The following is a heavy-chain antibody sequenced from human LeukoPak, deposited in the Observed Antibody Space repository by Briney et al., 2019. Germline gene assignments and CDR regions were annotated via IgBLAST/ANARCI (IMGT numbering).Heavy chain of an antibody. CDR2: IYYSGST. CDR1: GGSISSYY. Sequence: PSEALSLTCTVSGGSISSYYWSWIRQPPGKGLEWIGYIYYSGSTNYNSSLKSRVTISVDTSKNQFSLKLSSVTAADTAVYYCARDRPIAVAGDLFDYWGQGTLVTVSS. CDR3: ARDRPIAVAGDLFDY. J-gene: IGHJ4*02. V-gene: IGHV4-59*01. D-gene: IGHD6-19*01.